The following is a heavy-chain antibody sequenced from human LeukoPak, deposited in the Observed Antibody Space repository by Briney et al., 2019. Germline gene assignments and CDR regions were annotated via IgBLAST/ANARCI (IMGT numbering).Heavy chain of an antibody. CDR1: GYTFTSYA. CDR2: INAGNGNT. J-gene: IGHJ4*02. Sequence: GASVKVSCKASGYTFTSYAMHWVRQAPGQRLEWMGWINAGNGNTKYSQKFQGRVTITRDTSASTAYMELSSLRSEDTAVYYCARVLRSSGYYAFDYWGQGTLVTVSS. V-gene: IGHV1-3*01. D-gene: IGHD3-22*01. CDR3: ARVLRSSGYYAFDY.